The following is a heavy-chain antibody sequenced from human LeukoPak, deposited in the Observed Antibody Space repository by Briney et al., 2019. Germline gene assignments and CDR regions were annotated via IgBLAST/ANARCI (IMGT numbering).Heavy chain of an antibody. D-gene: IGHD3-3*02. CDR2: ISAYNGNT. J-gene: IGHJ3*02. Sequence: ASVKVSCKASGYTFTSYGISWVRQAPGQGLEWMGWISAYNGNTNYAQKLQGGVTITADKSTSTAYMELSSLRSEDTAVYYCARDLARSAFDIWGQGTMVTVSS. CDR3: ARDLARSAFDI. V-gene: IGHV1-18*01. CDR1: GYTFTSYG.